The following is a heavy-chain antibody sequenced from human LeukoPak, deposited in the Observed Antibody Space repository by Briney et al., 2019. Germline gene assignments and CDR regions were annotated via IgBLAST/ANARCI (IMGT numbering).Heavy chain of an antibody. J-gene: IGHJ4*02. CDR3: AKDEGVYCSSTSCLGVDY. CDR2: ISGSGGST. V-gene: IGHV3-23*01. CDR1: GFTFSNYA. D-gene: IGHD2-2*01. Sequence: GGSLRLSCAASGFTFSNYAMSWVRQAPGKGLEWVSAISGSGGSTYYADSVKGRFTISRDNSKNTLYLQMNSLRAEDTAVYYCAKDEGVYCSSTSCLGVDYWGQGTLVTVSS.